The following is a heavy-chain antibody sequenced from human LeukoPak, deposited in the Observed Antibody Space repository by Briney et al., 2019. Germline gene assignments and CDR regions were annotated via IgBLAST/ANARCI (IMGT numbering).Heavy chain of an antibody. J-gene: IGHJ6*01. CDR2: INPNSGGT. V-gene: IGHV1-2*02. D-gene: IGHD4-17*01. CDR3: ASGQTGVEDGAAPSRSYYGMDG. Sequence: ASVKVSCKPSVYSLTVYYMHLVRQAPGQGLEWMGWINPNSGGTNYAQKFQGRVTMTRDTSISTAYMELSRLRSDDTAVYYGASGQTGVEDGAAPSRSYYGMDGRGEGSTVTVSS. CDR1: VYSLTVYY.